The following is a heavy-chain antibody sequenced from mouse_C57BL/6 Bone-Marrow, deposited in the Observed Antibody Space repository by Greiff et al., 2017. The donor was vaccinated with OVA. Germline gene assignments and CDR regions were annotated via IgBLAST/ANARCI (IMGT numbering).Heavy chain of an antibody. J-gene: IGHJ1*03. CDR1: GYTFTDYN. CDR2: INPNNGGT. D-gene: IGHD2-3*01. V-gene: IGHV1-22*01. Sequence: VQLQQSGPELVKPGASVKMSCKASGYTFTDYNLHWVKQSHGKSLEWIGYINPNNGGTSYNQKVKGKATLTVNKSSSTAYMELRSLTSEDSAVYYCARSDGYYEYFDVRGTGTTVTVSS. CDR3: ARSDGYYEYFDV.